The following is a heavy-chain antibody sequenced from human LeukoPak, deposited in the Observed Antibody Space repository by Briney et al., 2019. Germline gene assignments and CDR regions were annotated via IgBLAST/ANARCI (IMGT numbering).Heavy chain of an antibody. CDR2: IYHSGST. Sequence: SETLSLTCTVSGYSISSGYYWGWIRQPPGKGLEWIGSIYHSGSTYYNPSLKSRVTISVDTSKNQFSLKLSSVTAADTAVYYCARPYGSGSYYNSGWFDPWDQGTLVTVSS. CDR1: GYSISSGYY. V-gene: IGHV4-38-2*02. CDR3: ARPYGSGSYYNSGWFDP. J-gene: IGHJ5*02. D-gene: IGHD3-10*01.